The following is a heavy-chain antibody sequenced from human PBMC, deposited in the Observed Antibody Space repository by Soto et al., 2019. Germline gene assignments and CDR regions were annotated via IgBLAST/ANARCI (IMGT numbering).Heavy chain of an antibody. J-gene: IGHJ4*02. V-gene: IGHV4-34*01. CDR3: ARDKITGLFDY. Sequence: SETLSLTCAVYGGSFSGYFWTWIRQPPGTGLEWIGEINHSGSTNYNPSLKSRVAISVDTSKNQFSLKLTSVTAADTAVYYCARDKITGLFDYWGQGTLVTVSS. CDR2: INHSGST. D-gene: IGHD2-8*02. CDR1: GGSFSGYF.